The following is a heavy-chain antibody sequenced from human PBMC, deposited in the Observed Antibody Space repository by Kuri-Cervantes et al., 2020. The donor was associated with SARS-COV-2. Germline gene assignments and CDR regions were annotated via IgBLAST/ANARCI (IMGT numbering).Heavy chain of an antibody. V-gene: IGHV1-2*02. CDR3: ARGGRGYCSSTSCYNYYYYGMDV. J-gene: IGHJ6*02. Sequence: ASVKVSCKASGYTFTGYYMHWVRQAPGQGLEWMGWINPNSGGTNYAQKFQGRVTITADESTSTAYMELSSLRSEDTAVYYCARGGRGYCSSTSCYNYYYYGMDVWGQGTTVTVSS. D-gene: IGHD2-2*01. CDR1: GYTFTGYY. CDR2: INPNSGGT.